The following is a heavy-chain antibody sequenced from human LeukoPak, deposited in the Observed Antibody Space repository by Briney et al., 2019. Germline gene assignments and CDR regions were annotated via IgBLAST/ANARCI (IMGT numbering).Heavy chain of an antibody. J-gene: IGHJ6*03. CDR2: VNDRGST. V-gene: IGHV4-34*01. CDR1: GGSFSGHY. CDR3: ARGVVSGRFGDYYYYMDV. Sequence: SETLSLTCAVYGGSFSGHYWTWIRQPPGKGLQWIGEVNDRGSTNYNPSPKSRLTISEDKSKKQFSLRLPSVTAADTAVYYCARGVVSGRFGDYYYYMDVWGKGTTVTVSS. D-gene: IGHD3-16*01.